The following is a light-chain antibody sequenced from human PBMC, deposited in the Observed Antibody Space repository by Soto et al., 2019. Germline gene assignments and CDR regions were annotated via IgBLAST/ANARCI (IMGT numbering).Light chain of an antibody. Sequence: QSVLTQPASVSGSPGQSITISCSGTTSDVGRYNYVSWYQHHPGKAPKLMIYEVSNRPSGVSNRFSGSKSGNTASLTIPGLQAEDEAHYYCSSYTSTITLVVFGGGTKVTVL. V-gene: IGLV2-14*01. CDR2: EVS. J-gene: IGLJ3*02. CDR3: SSYTSTITLVV. CDR1: TSDVGRYNY.